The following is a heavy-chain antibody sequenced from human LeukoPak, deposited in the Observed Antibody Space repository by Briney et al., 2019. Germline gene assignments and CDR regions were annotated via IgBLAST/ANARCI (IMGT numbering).Heavy chain of an antibody. CDR2: ISSTSSYI. CDR3: ARVQIMTTVTTGDY. CDR1: GFTVSCNY. V-gene: IGHV3-21*01. J-gene: IGHJ4*02. Sequence: GGSLRLSCAASGFTVSCNYMSWVRQAPGKGLEWVSSISSTSSYIYYADSVKGRFTISRDNAKNSLYLQMNSLRAEDTAVYFCARVQIMTTVTTGDYWGQGTLVTVSS. D-gene: IGHD4-17*01.